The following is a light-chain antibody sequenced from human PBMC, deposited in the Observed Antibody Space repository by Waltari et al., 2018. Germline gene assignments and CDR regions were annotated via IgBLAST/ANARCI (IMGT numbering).Light chain of an antibody. Sequence: DIHVAQSPSSLSASVGDRVIITCQASQDLSKYLNWYQQKPGKAPKLLIYDVSSLKTGVPSRFSGSGSVTDFTFTISSLQPQDIATYYCKQYDNLFTVGPGTNVDIK. CDR1: QDLSKY. J-gene: IGKJ3*01. V-gene: IGKV1-33*01. CDR2: DVS. CDR3: KQYDNLFT.